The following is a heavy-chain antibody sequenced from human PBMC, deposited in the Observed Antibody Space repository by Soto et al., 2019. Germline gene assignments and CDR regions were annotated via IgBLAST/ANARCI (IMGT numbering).Heavy chain of an antibody. CDR1: GGSISSHY. Sequence: QVQLQESGPGQVAPSETLSLTCNVSGGSISSHYWSWIRQPPGKGLEWIGYSYNGGTTDYNPSLRTGVTLSLDTTKNQSSRKPSSVPAADTAVYYCARLHPGDYWGQGTLVTVTS. D-gene: IGHD7-27*01. J-gene: IGHJ4*02. CDR2: SYNGGTT. CDR3: ARLHPGDY. V-gene: IGHV4-59*08.